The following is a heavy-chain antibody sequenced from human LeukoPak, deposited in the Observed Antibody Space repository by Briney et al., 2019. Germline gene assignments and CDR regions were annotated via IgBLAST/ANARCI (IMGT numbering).Heavy chain of an antibody. CDR3: AKLPDDAFDI. CDR1: GFTFDDYA. J-gene: IGHJ3*02. CDR2: ISWDGGST. V-gene: IGHV3-43D*03. Sequence: GGSLRLSCAASGFTFDDYAMHWVRHAPGKGLEWVSLISWDGGSTSYADSVKGRFTISRDNSKNSLYLQMNSLRAEDTALYYCAKLPDDAFDIWGQGTMVTVSS.